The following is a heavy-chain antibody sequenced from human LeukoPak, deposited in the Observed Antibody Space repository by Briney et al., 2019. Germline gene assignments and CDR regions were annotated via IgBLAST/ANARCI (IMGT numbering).Heavy chain of an antibody. CDR1: GFTFSSFA. CDR2: MSYDGNNK. D-gene: IGHD3-10*01. J-gene: IGHJ4*02. V-gene: IGHV3-30-3*01. Sequence: PGGSLRLSCAASGFTFSSFAIHWVRQAPGKGLEWLAVMSYDGNNKYYADSVKGRFTISRDNTKYTLYLQMNSLRTEDTAVYYCARDGDTAIRGVNFDYWGQGTLVTVSS. CDR3: ARDGDTAIRGVNFDY.